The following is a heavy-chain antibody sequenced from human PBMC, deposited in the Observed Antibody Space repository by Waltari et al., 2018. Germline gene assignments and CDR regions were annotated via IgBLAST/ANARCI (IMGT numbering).Heavy chain of an antibody. D-gene: IGHD3-10*01. V-gene: IGHV3-53*01. J-gene: IGHJ6*02. CDR1: GFTVSSNY. CDR2: IDSGGST. Sequence: EVQLVESGGGLIQPGGSLRLSCAASGFTVSSNYMSWVRQAPGKGLEWVSVIDSGGSTYYADAVKGRFTISRDKSKNTLYLQMNSLRAEDTAVYYCARDRFGEPYGMDVWGQGTTVTVSS. CDR3: ARDRFGEPYGMDV.